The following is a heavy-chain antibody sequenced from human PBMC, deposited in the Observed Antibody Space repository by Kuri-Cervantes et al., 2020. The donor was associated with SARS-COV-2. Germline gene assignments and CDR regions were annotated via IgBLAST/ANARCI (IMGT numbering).Heavy chain of an antibody. CDR2: IYHSGST. J-gene: IGHJ4*02. V-gene: IGHV4-59*04. CDR3: ADCSSTSCYTMSYFDY. D-gene: IGHD2-2*02. Sequence: SETLSLTCTVSGGSISSHYWSWIRQPPGKGLEWIGYIYHSGSTYYNPSLKSRVTISVDTSKNQFSLKLSSVTAADTAVYYCADCSSTSCYTMSYFDYWGQGTLVTVSS. CDR1: GGSISSHY.